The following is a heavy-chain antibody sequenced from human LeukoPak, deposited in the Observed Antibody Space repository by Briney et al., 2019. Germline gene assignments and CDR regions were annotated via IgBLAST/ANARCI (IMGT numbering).Heavy chain of an antibody. D-gene: IGHD4-23*01. CDR1: GGTFSSYA. V-gene: IGHV1-69*05. J-gene: IGHJ4*02. CDR3: ARADGGDPGRYDY. Sequence: SVTDSCKASGGTFSSYAISWVRQAPGQGLEWMGGIIPLFDTTNYAEKFQGRVTITTDESTTTAYMELSSLGSEDTAVYYCARADGGDPGRYDYWGQGTLVTVSS. CDR2: IIPLFDTT.